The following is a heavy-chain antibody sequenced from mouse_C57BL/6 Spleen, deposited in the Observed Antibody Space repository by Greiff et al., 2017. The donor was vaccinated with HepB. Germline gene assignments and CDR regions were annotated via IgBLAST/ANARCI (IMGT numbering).Heavy chain of an antibody. D-gene: IGHD2-1*01. CDR1: GFTFSSYT. CDR3: ARYYGNGYFDV. V-gene: IGHV5-9*01. J-gene: IGHJ1*03. CDR2: ISGGGGNT. Sequence: EVMLVESGGGLVKPGGSLKLSCAASGFTFSSYTMSWVRQTPEKRLEWVATISGGGGNTYYPDSVKGRFTISRDNAKNTLYLQMSSLRSEDTALYYCARYYGNGYFDVWGTGTTVTVSS.